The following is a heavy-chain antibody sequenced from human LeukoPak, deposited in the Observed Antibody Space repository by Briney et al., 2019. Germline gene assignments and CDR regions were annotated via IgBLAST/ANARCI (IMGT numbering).Heavy chain of an antibody. CDR1: GFPFSSYA. Sequence: GGSLRPSCSASGFPFSSYAMHWVRQASGKGLEYVSTISDRGGSTYYAESVKGRFTISRDNSKNTLYLQRSSLRADDTAVYFCVRGYSFGPYGMDVWGQGTTVTVSS. J-gene: IGHJ6*02. CDR2: ISDRGGST. D-gene: IGHD2-15*01. CDR3: VRGYSFGPYGMDV. V-gene: IGHV3-64D*09.